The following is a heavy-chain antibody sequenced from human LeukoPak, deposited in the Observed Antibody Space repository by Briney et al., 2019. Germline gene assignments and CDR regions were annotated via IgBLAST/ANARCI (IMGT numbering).Heavy chain of an antibody. V-gene: IGHV1-69-2*01. J-gene: IGHJ4*02. Sequence: ASVKVSCKSSGHTVTDCHMHLVQQAPGKGLEWMGRVDPEDGETKYAEKFQGRLTITADTSTDTLYMELNSLTSDDSAVYFCASVRRRMGEIALYFHYWGQGTLVTVSS. CDR2: VDPEDGET. CDR1: GHTVTDCH. CDR3: ASVRRRMGEIALYFHY. D-gene: IGHD3-16*02.